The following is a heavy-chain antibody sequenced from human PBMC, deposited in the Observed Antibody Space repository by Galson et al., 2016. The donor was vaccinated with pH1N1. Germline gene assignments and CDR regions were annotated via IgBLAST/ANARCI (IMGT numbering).Heavy chain of an antibody. CDR1: GYSFTRYW. V-gene: IGHV5-51*03. D-gene: IGHD4-17*01. J-gene: IGHJ3*02. CDR3: ARQYDFGDYRGDAFDI. CDR2: VNPGGSTI. Sequence: QSGAEVKKPGESLKFSCKASGYSFTRYWIAWVRQVPGKGLEWVGVVNPGGSTIRYSPPFQGQVTTSSDKSINTAYLQWISLKASDTATYYCARQYDFGDYRGDAFDIWGQGTMVIVSS.